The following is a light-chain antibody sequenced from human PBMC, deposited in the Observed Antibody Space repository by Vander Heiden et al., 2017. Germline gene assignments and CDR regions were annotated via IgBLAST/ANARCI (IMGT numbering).Light chain of an antibody. Sequence: SCELTQPPSVSVSPGQTARIPCSGNALPNHEAYWYQQKPGQAPVVVIYKDNERPSRIPGRFSGSRSGTTVTLTISGVQAEDEADYDCHSAASSGTYDVFGGGTKLTVL. V-gene: IGLV3-25*03. CDR1: ALPNHE. J-gene: IGLJ3*02. CDR2: KDN. CDR3: HSAASSGTYDV.